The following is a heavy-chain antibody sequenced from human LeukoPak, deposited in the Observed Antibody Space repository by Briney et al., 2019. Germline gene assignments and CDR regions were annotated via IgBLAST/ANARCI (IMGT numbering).Heavy chain of an antibody. CDR3: ARGPYYGSGSLREPFEY. CDR2: IYYSGST. V-gene: IGHV4-59*01. CDR1: GDPISSYY. D-gene: IGHD3-10*01. J-gene: IGHJ4*02. Sequence: SETLSLTCTVSGDPISSYYWSWIRQPPGKELEWIGYIYYSGSTNYNPSLKSRVTMSVDTSKNQFSLKLSSATAADTAVYYCARGPYYGSGSLREPFEYWGQGTLVTVSS.